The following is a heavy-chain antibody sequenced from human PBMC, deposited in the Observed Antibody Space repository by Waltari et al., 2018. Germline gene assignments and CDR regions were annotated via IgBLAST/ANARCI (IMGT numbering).Heavy chain of an antibody. D-gene: IGHD6-19*01. J-gene: IGHJ3*02. CDR1: GFTFSSYA. CDR3: ARGRYSSGWSESAWAFDI. CDR2: ISYDGSNK. V-gene: IGHV3-30*04. Sequence: QVQLVESGGGVVQPGRSLRLSCAASGFTFSSYAMHWFRQSPGKGLEWVAVISYDGSNKYYADSVKGRFTISRDNSKNTLYLQMNSLRAEDTAVYYCARGRYSSGWSESAWAFDIWGQGTMVTVSS.